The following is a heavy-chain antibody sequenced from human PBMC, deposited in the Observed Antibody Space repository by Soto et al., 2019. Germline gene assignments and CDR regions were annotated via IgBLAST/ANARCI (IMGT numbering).Heavy chain of an antibody. CDR2: ISGSGGST. J-gene: IGHJ4*02. Sequence: PGGSLRLSCAASGFTFSSYAMSWVRQAPGKGLEWVSAISGSGGSTYYADSVKGRFTISRDNSKNTLYLQMNSLRAEDTAVYYRAKWSHYDFWSGYPTYYFDYWGQGTLVTVSS. D-gene: IGHD3-3*01. V-gene: IGHV3-23*01. CDR1: GFTFSSYA. CDR3: AKWSHYDFWSGYPTYYFDY.